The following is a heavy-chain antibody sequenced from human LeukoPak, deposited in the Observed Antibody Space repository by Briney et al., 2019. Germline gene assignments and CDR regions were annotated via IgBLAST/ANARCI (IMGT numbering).Heavy chain of an antibody. V-gene: IGHV1-2*02. D-gene: IGHD1-26*01. CDR3: ARESGGSYLGVLY. CDR1: GYTFTSYY. J-gene: IGHJ4*02. CDR2: INPNSGGT. Sequence: GASVKVSCKASGYTFTSYYMHWVRQAPGQGLEWMGWINPNSGGTNYAQKFQGRVTMTRDTSISTAYMELSRLRSDDTAVYYCARESGGSYLGVLYWGQGTLVTVSS.